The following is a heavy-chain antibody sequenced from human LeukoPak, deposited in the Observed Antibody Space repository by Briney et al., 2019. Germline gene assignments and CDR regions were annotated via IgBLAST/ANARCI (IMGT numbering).Heavy chain of an antibody. V-gene: IGHV3-7*01. D-gene: IGHD3-10*01. CDR3: AKDWGGSNTPYYFDY. J-gene: IGHJ4*02. CDR2: VKQDGSEK. CDR1: GFTFSSYW. Sequence: PGGSLRLSCAASGFTFSSYWMSWVRQAPGKGLGWVANVKQDGSEKYYVDSVKGRFTISRDNAKNSLYLQMNSLRAEDTAVYYCAKDWGGSNTPYYFDYWGQGTLVSVSS.